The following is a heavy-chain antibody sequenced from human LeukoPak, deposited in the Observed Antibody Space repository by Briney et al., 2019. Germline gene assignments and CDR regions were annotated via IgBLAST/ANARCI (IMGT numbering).Heavy chain of an antibody. D-gene: IGHD3-9*01. J-gene: IGHJ4*02. CDR3: ARARYDILTNFDY. V-gene: IGHV1-2*02. CDR1: GYTFTSYG. CDR2: INPNSGGT. Sequence: ASVKVSCKASGYTFTSYGISWVRQAPGQGLEWMGWINPNSGGTNYAQKFQGRVTMTRDTPISTAYMELSRLRSDDTAVYYCARARYDILTNFDYWGQGTLVTVSS.